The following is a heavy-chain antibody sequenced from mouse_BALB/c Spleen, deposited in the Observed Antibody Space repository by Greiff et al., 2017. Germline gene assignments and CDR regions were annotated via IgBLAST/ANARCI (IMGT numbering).Heavy chain of an antibody. CDR1: GFTFSSFG. V-gene: IGHV5-17*02. J-gene: IGHJ4*01. CDR3: ARAQDYYAMDY. CDR2: ISSGSSTI. Sequence: EVNVVESGGGLVQPGGSRKLSCAASGFTFSSFGMHWVRQAPEKGLEWVAYISSGSSTIYYADTVKGRFTISRDNPKNTLFLQMTSLRSEDTAMYYCARAQDYYAMDYGGQGTSVTVSS.